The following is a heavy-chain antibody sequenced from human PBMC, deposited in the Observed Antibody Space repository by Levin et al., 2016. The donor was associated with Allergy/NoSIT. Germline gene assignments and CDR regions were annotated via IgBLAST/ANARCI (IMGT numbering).Heavy chain of an antibody. V-gene: IGHV2-5*05. Sequence: WIRQPPGKALEWLALIYWDDDKSYGPSLKSRVTITKDTSKNQVVLTMTNVGPVDTATYYCVHWMTTTSFDIWGQGTLVTVSS. D-gene: IGHD1-1*01. CDR3: VHWMTTTSFDI. CDR2: IYWDDDK. J-gene: IGHJ3*02.